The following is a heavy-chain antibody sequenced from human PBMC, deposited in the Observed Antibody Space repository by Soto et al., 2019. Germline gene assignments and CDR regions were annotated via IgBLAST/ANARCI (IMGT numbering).Heavy chain of an antibody. CDR1: GFTFSSYW. CDR3: ARDHVWLWFGVHYYYMDV. J-gene: IGHJ6*03. Sequence: GGSLRLSCAASGFTFSSYWMHWVRQAPGKGLVWVSRINSDGSSTSYADSVKGRFTISRDNAKNTLYLQMNSLRAEDTAVYYCARDHVWLWFGVHYYYMDVWGKGTTVTVSS. CDR2: INSDGSST. V-gene: IGHV3-74*01. D-gene: IGHD3-10*01.